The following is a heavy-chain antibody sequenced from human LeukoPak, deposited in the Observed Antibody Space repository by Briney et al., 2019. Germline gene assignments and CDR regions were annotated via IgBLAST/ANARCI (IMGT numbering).Heavy chain of an antibody. CDR2: INHSGST. Sequence: SETLSLTCAVYGGSFSVYYWSGVRQPPGKGLEWVGEINHSGSTNYNPSLKSRVTISVDTSKNQFSLKLSSVTAADTAVYYCVPYDLWSGYRDYWGQGTLVTVSS. V-gene: IGHV4-34*01. CDR1: GGSFSVYY. CDR3: VPYDLWSGYRDY. J-gene: IGHJ4*02. D-gene: IGHD3-3*01.